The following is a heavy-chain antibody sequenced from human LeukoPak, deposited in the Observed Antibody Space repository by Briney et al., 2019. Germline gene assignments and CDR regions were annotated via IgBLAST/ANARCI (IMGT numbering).Heavy chain of an antibody. V-gene: IGHV1-2*02. J-gene: IGHJ4*02. CDR2: IYPNSGGT. CDR1: GYTFTSYY. D-gene: IGHD5-12*01. Sequence: ASVKVSCKASGYTFTSYYMHWVRQAPGQGLEWMGWIYPNSGGTNYAQKFQGRVTMTRDTSISTAYMELSRLKSDDTAVYYCARGGGYDYGFDYWGQGTLVTVSS. CDR3: ARGGGYDYGFDY.